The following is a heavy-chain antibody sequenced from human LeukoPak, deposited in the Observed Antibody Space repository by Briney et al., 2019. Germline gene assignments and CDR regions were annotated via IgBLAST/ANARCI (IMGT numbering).Heavy chain of an antibody. V-gene: IGHV5-51*01. CDR2: IYPSDSDT. J-gene: IGHJ6*02. Sequence: GESLKISCQGSGYSFTTYWIGWVRQMPGKGLEWMGIIYPSDSDTGYSPSFQGQVTVSADKSISTAYLQWSSLKASDTAMYYCALGDYYYGMDVWGQGTTVTVSS. CDR1: GYSFTTYW. CDR3: ALGDYYYGMDV.